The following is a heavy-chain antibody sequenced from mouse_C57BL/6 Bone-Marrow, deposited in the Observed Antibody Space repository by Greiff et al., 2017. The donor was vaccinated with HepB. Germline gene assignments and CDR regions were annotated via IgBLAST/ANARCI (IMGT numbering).Heavy chain of an antibody. CDR3: ARENYYYGSISWFAY. Sequence: QVQLQQPGAELVMPGASVKLSCKASGYTFTSYWMHWVKQRPGQGLEWIGEIDPSDSYTNYNQKFKGKSTLTVDKSSSTAYMQLNSLTSEDSAVYFCARENYYYGSISWFAYWGQGTLVTVSA. V-gene: IGHV1-69*01. D-gene: IGHD1-1*01. CDR1: GYTFTSYW. CDR2: IDPSDSYT. J-gene: IGHJ3*01.